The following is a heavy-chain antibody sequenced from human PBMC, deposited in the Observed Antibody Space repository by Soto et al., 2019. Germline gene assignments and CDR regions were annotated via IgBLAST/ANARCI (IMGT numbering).Heavy chain of an antibody. Sequence: SQTLSLTCAISGDSVSSNSAAWNWIRQSPSRGLEWLGRTYYRSKWYNDYAVSVKSRITINPDTSKNQFSLQLNSVTPEDTAVYYCSRDLQYSSGWGDLDGAFDIWGQRTMVTVSS. J-gene: IGHJ3*02. D-gene: IGHD6-19*01. CDR3: SRDLQYSSGWGDLDGAFDI. CDR2: TYYRSKWYN. CDR1: GDSVSSNSAA. V-gene: IGHV6-1*01.